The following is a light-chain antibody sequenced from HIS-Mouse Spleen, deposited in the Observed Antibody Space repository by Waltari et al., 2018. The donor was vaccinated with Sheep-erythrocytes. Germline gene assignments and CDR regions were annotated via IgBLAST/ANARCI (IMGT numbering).Light chain of an antibody. CDR2: DVS. CDR3: CSYAGSYNYV. Sequence: QSALTQPRSVSGSPGPSVTISCTGTSSDVCGYNYFSWYQQHPGKAPKLMIYDVSKRPSGVPDRFSGSKSGNTASLTISGLQAEDEADYYCCSYAGSYNYVFGTGTKVTVL. J-gene: IGLJ1*01. CDR1: SSDVCGYNY. V-gene: IGLV2-11*01.